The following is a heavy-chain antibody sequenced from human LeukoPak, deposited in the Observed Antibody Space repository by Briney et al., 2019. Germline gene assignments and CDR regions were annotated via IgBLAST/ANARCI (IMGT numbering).Heavy chain of an antibody. CDR3: VRTPTCSSGSCYPNWFDS. D-gene: IGHD2-15*01. Sequence: GESLKISCKVSGYSFTSYWIGWVRQMPGKGLEWMGIINPRDSDTKYSPSFQGQVTISADRSISVAYLQWSRLKASDTAMYYCVRTPTCSSGSCYPNWFDSWGQGTLVTVSS. J-gene: IGHJ5*01. CDR1: GYSFTSYW. CDR2: INPRDSDT. V-gene: IGHV5-51*01.